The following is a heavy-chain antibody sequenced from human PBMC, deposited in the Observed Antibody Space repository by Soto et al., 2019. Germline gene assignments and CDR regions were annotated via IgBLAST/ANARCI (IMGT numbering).Heavy chain of an antibody. V-gene: IGHV3-33*01. J-gene: IGHJ6*02. CDR3: ARRQEGYYYGMDV. CDR1: GFTFSSYG. CDR2: IWYDGSNK. Sequence: SLRLSCAASGFTFSSYGMHWVRQAPGKGLEWVAVIWYDGSNKYYADSVKGRFTISRDNSKNTLYLQMNSLRAEDTAVYYCARRQEGYYYGMDVWGQGTTVTVSS.